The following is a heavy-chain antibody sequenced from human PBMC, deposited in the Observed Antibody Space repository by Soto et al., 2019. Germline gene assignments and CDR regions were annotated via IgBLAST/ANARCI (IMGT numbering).Heavy chain of an antibody. D-gene: IGHD3-16*01. V-gene: IGHV3-53*01. CDR1: GFTVSSNY. CDR2: IYSGGST. J-gene: IGHJ5*02. CDR3: AREGGPVQPYNWFDP. Sequence: EVQLVESGGGLIQPGGSLRLSCAASGFTVSSNYMSWVRQAPGKGLEWVSVIYSGGSTYYADSVKGRFTISKDNSKNTRYLQMNSLRAEDTAVYYCAREGGPVQPYNWFDPWGQCTLVTVSS.